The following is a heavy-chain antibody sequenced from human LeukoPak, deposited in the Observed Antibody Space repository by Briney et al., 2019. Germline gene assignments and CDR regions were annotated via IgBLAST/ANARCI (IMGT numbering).Heavy chain of an antibody. D-gene: IGHD3-10*01. V-gene: IGHV4-61*01. CDR2: IYYSGST. CDR3: ARGSVRGVTPFDY. Sequence: KSSETLSLTCIVSGGSVSSGSYYWSWIRQPPGKGLEWIGYIYYSGSTNYNPSLKSRVTISVDTSKNQFSLKLSSVTAADTAVYYCARGSVRGVTPFDYWGQGTLVTVSS. CDR1: GGSVSSGSYY. J-gene: IGHJ4*02.